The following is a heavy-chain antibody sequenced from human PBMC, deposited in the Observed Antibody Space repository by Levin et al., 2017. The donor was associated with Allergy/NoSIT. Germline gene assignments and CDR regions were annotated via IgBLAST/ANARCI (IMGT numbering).Heavy chain of an antibody. CDR3: AREVLGRGSQGNWFDP. J-gene: IGHJ5*02. CDR2: IPEDGRNQ. CDR1: GFTLRNYA. Sequence: QAGGSLRLSCAASGFTLRNYAMHWVRQAPGKGLEWVAVIPEDGRNQYYAESVKGRFTISRDDPKRMLYLQMNSLRREDTAVYYCAREVLGRGSQGNWFDPWGQGTLVIVSS. V-gene: IGHV3-30*03. D-gene: IGHD3-10*01.